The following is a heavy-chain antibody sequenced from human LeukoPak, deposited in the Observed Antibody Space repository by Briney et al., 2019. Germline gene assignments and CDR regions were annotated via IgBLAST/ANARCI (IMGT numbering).Heavy chain of an antibody. CDR3: ARKTYDSSGYSYFDY. J-gene: IGHJ4*02. Sequence: GGSLRLSCAASGFTFSSYWMSWVRQAPGKGLEWVANIKQDGSEKYYVDSVKGRFTISRDNAKNSLYLQMNSLRAEDTAVYYCARKTYDSSGYSYFDYWGQGTLVTVSS. V-gene: IGHV3-7*01. D-gene: IGHD3-22*01. CDR1: GFTFSSYW. CDR2: IKQDGSEK.